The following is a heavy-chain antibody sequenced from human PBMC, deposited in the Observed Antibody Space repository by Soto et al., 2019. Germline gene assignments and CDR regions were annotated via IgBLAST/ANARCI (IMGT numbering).Heavy chain of an antibody. V-gene: IGHV4-30-2*01. CDR3: ARVRGSSSKNWYFDL. Sequence: QLQLQESGSGLVKPSQTLSLTCAVSGGSISSGGYSWSLIRQPPGKGLEWIGYIYHSGSTYYNPSLKSRVTISVDRSKNQFSLKLSSVTAADTAVYYCARVRGSSSKNWYFDLWGRGTLVTVSS. CDR1: GGSISSGGYS. J-gene: IGHJ2*01. CDR2: IYHSGST. D-gene: IGHD6-13*01.